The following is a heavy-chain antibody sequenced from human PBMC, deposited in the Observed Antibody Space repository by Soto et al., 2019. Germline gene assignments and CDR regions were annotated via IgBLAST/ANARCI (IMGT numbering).Heavy chain of an antibody. J-gene: IGHJ6*02. CDR2: IIPIFGTA. CDR1: GGTFSSYA. D-gene: IGHD3-9*01. CDR3: ARQEEDILTVYSLGGYYYYGMDV. V-gene: IGHV1-69*06. Sequence: QVQLVQSGAEVKKPGSSVKVSCKASGGTFSSYAISWVRQAPGQGLEWMGGIIPIFGTANYAQKFQVRVTITADKSTSTAYMELSSLRSEDTAVYYCARQEEDILTVYSLGGYYYYGMDVWGQGTTVTVSS.